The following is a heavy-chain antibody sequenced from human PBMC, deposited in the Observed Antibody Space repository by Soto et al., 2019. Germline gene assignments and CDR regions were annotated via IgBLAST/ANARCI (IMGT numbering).Heavy chain of an antibody. Sequence: QVQLVESGGGVVQPGRSLRLSCAASGFTFSSYGMHWVRQAPGKGLEWVAVIWYDGSNKYYADSVKGRFTISRDNSKNTLYLKKNGQRAEDTPVYYGARDIEYCSGGSGLVDYWGQGTLVTASS. J-gene: IGHJ4*02. CDR1: GFTFSSYG. V-gene: IGHV3-33*01. CDR2: IWYDGSNK. D-gene: IGHD2-15*01. CDR3: ARDIEYCSGGSGLVDY.